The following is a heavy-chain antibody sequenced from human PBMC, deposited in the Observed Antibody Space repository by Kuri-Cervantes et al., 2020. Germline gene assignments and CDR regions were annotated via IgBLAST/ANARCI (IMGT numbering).Heavy chain of an antibody. CDR1: GFTFDDYA. J-gene: IGHJ4*02. Sequence: GESLKISCAASGFTFDDYAMHWVRQAPGKGLEWVSAISGSGGSTYYADSVKGRFTISRDNAKNSLYLQMSSLRAEDTAVYYCARDPVTMIVGSLFDYWGQGTLVTVSS. CDR3: ARDPVTMIVGSLFDY. V-gene: IGHV3-23*01. D-gene: IGHD3-22*01. CDR2: ISGSGGST.